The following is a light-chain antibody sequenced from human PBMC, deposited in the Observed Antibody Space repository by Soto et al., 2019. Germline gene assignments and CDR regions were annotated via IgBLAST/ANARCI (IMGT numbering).Light chain of an antibody. V-gene: IGLV2-23*02. CDR1: SSDVGSYNL. CDR3: CSYAGGSIPVV. CDR2: EVT. Sequence: QSALTQPASVSGSPGQSITISCTGTSSDVGSYNLVSWYQQHPGKAPKLMIYEVTKRPSGVSNRLSGSKSGNTASLTISGLQAEDDADYYCCSYAGGSIPVVFGGGTKLTVL. J-gene: IGLJ3*02.